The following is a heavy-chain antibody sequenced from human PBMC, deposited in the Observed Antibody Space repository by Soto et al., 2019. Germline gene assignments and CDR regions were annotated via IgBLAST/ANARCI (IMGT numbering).Heavy chain of an antibody. J-gene: IGHJ6*03. CDR3: ARARRIAARYYYYYMDV. CDR2: INSDGSST. Sequence: GGSLRLSCAASGFTFSSYWMHWVRQAPGKGLVWVSRINSDGSSTSYADSVKGRFTISRDNAKNTLYLQMNSLRAEDTAVYYCARARRIAARYYYYYMDVWGKGTTVTVSS. D-gene: IGHD6-6*01. CDR1: GFTFSSYW. V-gene: IGHV3-74*01.